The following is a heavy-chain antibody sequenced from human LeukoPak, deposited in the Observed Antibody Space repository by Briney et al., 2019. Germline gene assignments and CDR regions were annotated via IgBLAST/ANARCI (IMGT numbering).Heavy chain of an antibody. CDR3: ARSSGSYYVYNWFDP. V-gene: IGHV4-59*01. CDR1: GGSISSYY. D-gene: IGHD1-26*01. CDR2: IYYSGST. J-gene: IGHJ5*02. Sequence: SETLSLTCTVSGGSISSYYWSWIRQPPGQGLEWIGYIYYSGSTNYNPSLKSRVTISVDTSKNQFSLKLSSVTAADTAVYYCARSSGSYYVYNWFDPWGQGTLVTVSS.